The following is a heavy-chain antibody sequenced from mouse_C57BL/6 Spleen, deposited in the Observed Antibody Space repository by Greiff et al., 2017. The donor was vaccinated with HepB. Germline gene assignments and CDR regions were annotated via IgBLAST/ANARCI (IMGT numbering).Heavy chain of an antibody. V-gene: IGHV5-12*01. Sequence: EVKLVESGGGLVQPGGSLKLSCAASGFTFSDYYMYWVRQTPEKRLEWVAYISNGGGSTYYPDTVKGRFTISRDNAKNTLYLQMSRLKSEDTAMYYCARPLRYGSSYGYFDVWGTGTTVTVSS. CDR3: ARPLRYGSSYGYFDV. CDR1: GFTFSDYY. CDR2: ISNGGGST. D-gene: IGHD1-1*01. J-gene: IGHJ1*03.